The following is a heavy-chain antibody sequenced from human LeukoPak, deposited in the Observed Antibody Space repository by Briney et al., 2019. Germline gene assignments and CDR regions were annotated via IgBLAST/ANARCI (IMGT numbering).Heavy chain of an antibody. CDR3: ARVLAGSSGWYGYYYYMDV. Sequence: SVKVSCKASGYTFTGYYMHWVRQAPGQGLEWMGGIIPIFGTANYAQKFQGRVTITADKSTSTAYMELSSLRSEDTAVYYCARVLAGSSGWYGYYYYMDVWGKGTTVTVSS. CDR1: GYTFTGYY. CDR2: IIPIFGTA. V-gene: IGHV1-69*06. D-gene: IGHD6-19*01. J-gene: IGHJ6*03.